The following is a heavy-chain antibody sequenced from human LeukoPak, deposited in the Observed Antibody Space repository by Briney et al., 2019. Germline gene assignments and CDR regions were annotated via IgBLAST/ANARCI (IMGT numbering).Heavy chain of an antibody. D-gene: IGHD3-22*01. J-gene: IGHJ4*02. Sequence: GGSLRLSCAAYGFTFSDYYMSWIRQAPGKGLEWGSYISSSGSTIYYADSVKGRFTISRDNAKNSLYLQMNSLRAEDTAVYYCARNKYDSSGRRFDYWGQGTLVTVSS. V-gene: IGHV3-11*04. CDR3: ARNKYDSSGRRFDY. CDR2: ISSSGSTI. CDR1: GFTFSDYY.